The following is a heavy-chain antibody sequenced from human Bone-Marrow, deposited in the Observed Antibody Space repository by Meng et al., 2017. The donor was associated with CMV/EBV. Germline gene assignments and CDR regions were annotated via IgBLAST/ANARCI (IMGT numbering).Heavy chain of an antibody. CDR3: ARDTIAARPGWFDP. CDR1: CYTFTTYG. J-gene: IGHJ5*02. V-gene: IGHV1-18*01. CDR2: ISAYNCNT. D-gene: IGHD6-6*01. Sequence: KASCYTFTTYGNSWVRQAPGQRLDWMGWISAYNCNTNYAQKFQGRVTMTTDTSTNTAYMELWSLRADDTAVYYCARDTIAARPGWFDPWGQETLVTVSS.